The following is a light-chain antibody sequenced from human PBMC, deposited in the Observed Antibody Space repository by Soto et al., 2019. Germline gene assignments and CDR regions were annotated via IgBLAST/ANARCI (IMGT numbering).Light chain of an antibody. Sequence: DIQMTQSPSSLSASVGDTVTITCRASQNINNYLNWYQQKPGKAPKLLMFAASNLQIGVPSRFSGRGSGTEFILTINALQPEEFATYFCQQTHSTPRLSFGGGTKVEIK. CDR1: QNINNY. V-gene: IGKV1-39*01. J-gene: IGKJ4*01. CDR2: AAS. CDR3: QQTHSTPRLS.